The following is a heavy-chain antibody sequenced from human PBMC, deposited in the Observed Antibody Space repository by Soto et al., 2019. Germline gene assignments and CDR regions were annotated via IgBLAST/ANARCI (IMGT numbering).Heavy chain of an antibody. J-gene: IGHJ6*02. CDR1: GYSFTSYW. CDR3: ARAKLDQYYYYYGMDV. Sequence: GESLKISRRGSGYSFTSYWISWVRQMPGKGLEWMGRIDPSDSYTNYSPSFQGHVTISADKSISTAYLQWSSLKASDTAMYYCARAKLDQYYYYYGMDVWGQGTTVTVSS. CDR2: IDPSDSYT. V-gene: IGHV5-10-1*01. D-gene: IGHD3-3*01.